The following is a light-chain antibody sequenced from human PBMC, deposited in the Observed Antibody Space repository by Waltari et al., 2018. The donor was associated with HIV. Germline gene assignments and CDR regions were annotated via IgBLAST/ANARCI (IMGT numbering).Light chain of an antibody. CDR1: SSNIGASND. CDR2: HNT. Sequence: SVLTQPPSVSGAPGQRVTISCTGSSSNIGASNDVHWYQQLPGTAPKLLIYHNTKRPSEVPVRFSGSKSSTSASRASTGLRAEDEADYFCQSFDNGLSGVFGGGTKLTVL. V-gene: IGLV1-40*01. CDR3: QSFDNGLSGV. J-gene: IGLJ2*01.